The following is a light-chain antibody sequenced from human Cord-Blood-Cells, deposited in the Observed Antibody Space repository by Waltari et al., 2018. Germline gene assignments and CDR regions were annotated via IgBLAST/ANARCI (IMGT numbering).Light chain of an antibody. Sequence: QSALTQPASVSGSPGQSITIPCTGTSSDVGGSNYVSWYQQHPGKAPKLMIYDVSNRPSGVCKRFSGSKAGKSASLTISVLQAEDEADYYCSSYTSSSTLYVFGTGTKVTVL. V-gene: IGLV2-14*01. CDR1: SSDVGGSNY. CDR2: DVS. J-gene: IGLJ1*01. CDR3: SSYTSSSTLYV.